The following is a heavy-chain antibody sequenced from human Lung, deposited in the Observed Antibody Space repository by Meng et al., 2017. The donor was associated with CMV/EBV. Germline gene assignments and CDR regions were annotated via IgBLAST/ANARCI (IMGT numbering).Heavy chain of an antibody. J-gene: IGHJ4*02. CDR1: GLTPSDYD. V-gene: IGHV3-72*01. D-gene: IGHD1-14*01. CDR2: TRNKASGFNT. CDR3: ARAGDGTRYFDY. Sequence: ASGLTPSDYDMDWGRQAPGKGVEWVARTRNKASGFNTEYAASVKGRFTISRDESKNSLYLQMDSLKTEDTAVYHCARAGDGTRYFDYWGQGTLVTVSS.